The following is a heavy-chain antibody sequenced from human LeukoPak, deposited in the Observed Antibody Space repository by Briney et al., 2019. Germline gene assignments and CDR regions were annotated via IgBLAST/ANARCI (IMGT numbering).Heavy chain of an antibody. V-gene: IGHV3-30*02. Sequence: PGGSLRLSCAASGLTFSHYGIHWVRQAPGKGLEWVAFISYDGSKKYYGDSVKGRFTISRDNSKNTLHLQMNSLRAEDTAVFYCAKHKDDHGDYYYMDVWGKGTTVTVSS. CDR3: AKHKDDHGDYYYMDV. J-gene: IGHJ6*03. CDR1: GLTFSHYG. CDR2: ISYDGSKK. D-gene: IGHD4-17*01.